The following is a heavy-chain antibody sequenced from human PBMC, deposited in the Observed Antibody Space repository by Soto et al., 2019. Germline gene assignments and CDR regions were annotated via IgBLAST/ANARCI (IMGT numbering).Heavy chain of an antibody. CDR2: IIPIFGTA. Sequence: ASVKVSCKASGGTFSSYAISWVRQAPGQGLEWMGGIIPIFGTANYAQKFQGRVTITADKSTSTAYMELSSLRSEDTAVYYCARELELSCSGYSYGYCAFDIWGQGTMVTVSS. D-gene: IGHD5-18*01. CDR1: GGTFSSYA. CDR3: ARELELSCSGYSYGYCAFDI. J-gene: IGHJ3*02. V-gene: IGHV1-69*06.